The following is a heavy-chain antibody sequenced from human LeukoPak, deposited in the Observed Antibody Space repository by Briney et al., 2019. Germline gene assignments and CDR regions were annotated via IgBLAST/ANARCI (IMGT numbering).Heavy chain of an antibody. J-gene: IGHJ5*02. CDR3: ARGFPWWYGDYRNCFDP. CDR1: GGSFSGYY. V-gene: IGHV4-34*01. CDR2: INHSGST. D-gene: IGHD4-17*01. Sequence: SETLSLTCAVYGGSFSGYYWSWIRQPPGKGLEWIGEINHSGSTNYNPSLKSRVTISVDTSKNQFSLKLSSVTAADTAVYYCARGFPWWYGDYRNCFDPWGQGPLVTVSS.